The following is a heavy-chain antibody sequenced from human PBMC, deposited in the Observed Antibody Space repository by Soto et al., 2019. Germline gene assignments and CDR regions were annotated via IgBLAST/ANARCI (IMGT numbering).Heavy chain of an antibody. CDR1: GYTFTSYY. D-gene: IGHD1-1*01. CDR2: INPSGGST. CDR3: ARARTEMNWFDP. J-gene: IGHJ5*02. V-gene: IGHV1-46*01. Sequence: SVKVACKASGYTFTSYYMHWVRQAPGQGLEWMGIINPSGGSTSYAQKFQGRVTMTRDTSTSTVYMELSSLRSEDTAVYYCARARTEMNWFDPWGQGTLVTVSS.